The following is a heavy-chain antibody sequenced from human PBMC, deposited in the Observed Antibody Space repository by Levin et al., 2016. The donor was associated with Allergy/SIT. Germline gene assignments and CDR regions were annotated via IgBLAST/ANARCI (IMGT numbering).Heavy chain of an antibody. CDR1: GGSISSSSFH. J-gene: IGHJ3*02. V-gene: IGHV4-39*01. CDR2: IYYSGTT. CDR3: ARQRGSYVAFDI. Sequence: GSLRLSCTVSGGSISSSSFHWVWIRQPPGKGLEWIGSIYYSGTTYYNPSLKSRVYISVDTSRNQFSLNLSSVTAADTAVYYCARQRGSYVAFDIWGQGTMVTVSS. D-gene: IGHD1-26*01.